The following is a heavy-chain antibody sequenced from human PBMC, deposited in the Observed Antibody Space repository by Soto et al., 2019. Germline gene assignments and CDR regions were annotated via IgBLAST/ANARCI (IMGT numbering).Heavy chain of an antibody. Sequence: QVQLVQSGAEVKKPGSSVKVSCKASGGTFSSYAISWVRQAPGQGLEWMGGIIPIFGTANYAQKFQGRVTITADXXTXTXXMELSSLRSEDTAVYYCAAAPYCTNGVCYTPNFDYWGQGTLVTVSS. D-gene: IGHD2-8*01. CDR2: IIPIFGTA. CDR3: AAAPYCTNGVCYTPNFDY. J-gene: IGHJ4*02. CDR1: GGTFSSYA. V-gene: IGHV1-69*12.